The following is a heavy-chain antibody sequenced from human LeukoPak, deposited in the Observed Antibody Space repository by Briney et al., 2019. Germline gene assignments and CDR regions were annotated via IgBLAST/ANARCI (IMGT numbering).Heavy chain of an antibody. CDR2: FYYSGST. J-gene: IGHJ6*03. V-gene: IGHV4-39*01. Sequence: SETLSLTCTVSGGSISSSSYYWGWIRQPPGKGLEWIGSFYYSGSTYYNPSLKSRVTISVDTSKNQFSLKLSSVTAADTAVYYCARHARVRGVICMDVWGKGTTVTVSS. D-gene: IGHD3-10*01. CDR3: ARHARVRGVICMDV. CDR1: GGSISSSSYY.